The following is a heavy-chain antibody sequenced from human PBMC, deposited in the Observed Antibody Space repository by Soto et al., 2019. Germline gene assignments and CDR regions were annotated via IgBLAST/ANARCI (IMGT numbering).Heavy chain of an antibody. V-gene: IGHV4-39*01. CDR2: GHYSGST. CDR3: ARHRENFAWSLDY. Sequence: SETLSLTCTVSGGSSSSSNYYWGWIRQPPGKGLEWIVSGHYSGSTYFNPSLKSRLTFYVDTSKNQFSLKLSSVTAADTAVYYCARHRENFAWSLDYWGQGSLVT. D-gene: IGHD3-9*01. J-gene: IGHJ4*02. CDR1: GGSSSSSNYY.